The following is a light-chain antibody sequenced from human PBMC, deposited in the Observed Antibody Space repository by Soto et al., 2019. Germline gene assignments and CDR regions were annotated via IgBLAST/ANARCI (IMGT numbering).Light chain of an antibody. V-gene: IGKV3-11*01. CDR3: QQRPNWQPI. CDR2: DVS. Sequence: EIVLTQSPATLSLSPGERVTLSCRASQSVGKYLAWYQQRPGQAPRLLMFDVSYRATGTPARFSGSGSGTDFTLPISSPDAVDFAVYYCQQRPNWQPIFGGGTRVELK. J-gene: IGKJ4*01. CDR1: QSVGKY.